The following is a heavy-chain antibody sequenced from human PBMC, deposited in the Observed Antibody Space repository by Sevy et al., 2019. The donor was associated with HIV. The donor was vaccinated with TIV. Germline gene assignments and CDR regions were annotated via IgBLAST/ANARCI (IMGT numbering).Heavy chain of an antibody. D-gene: IGHD5-12*01. J-gene: IGHJ6*02. CDR3: ITDPAYRGYDEEVINYYFYGMDV. V-gene: IGHV3-15*01. CDR2: IKSEFDGGAI. CDR1: GFTFSSAW. Sequence: GGSLRLSCTASGFTFSSAWMSWVRQAPGKGLEWVGRIKSEFDGGAIENAAPVKGRLTISREDSKNTVYLQMNRLKTEDTAVYYCITDPAYRGYDEEVINYYFYGMDVWGQGTTVTVSS.